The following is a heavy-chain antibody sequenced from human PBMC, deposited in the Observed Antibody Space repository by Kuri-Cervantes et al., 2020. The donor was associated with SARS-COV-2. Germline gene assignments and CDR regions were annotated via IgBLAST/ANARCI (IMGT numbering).Heavy chain of an antibody. CDR3: ARDWGDLVIVPAF. CDR1: GYTLTELS. D-gene: IGHD2-2*01. J-gene: IGHJ4*02. CDR2: FDPEDGET. V-gene: IGHV1-24*01. Sequence: ASVKVSCKVSGYTLTELSMHWVRQAPGKGLEWMGGFDPEDGETIYAQKFQGRVTMTRDTSINTAYMELSRLRSDDTAVYYCARDWGDLVIVPAFWGQGTLVTVSS.